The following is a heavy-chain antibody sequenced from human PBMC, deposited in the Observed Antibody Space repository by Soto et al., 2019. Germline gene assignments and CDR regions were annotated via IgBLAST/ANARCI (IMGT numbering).Heavy chain of an antibody. Sequence: EVQLLESGGGLVQPGWSLRLSCAASGFTFSSYAMSWVRQAPGKGLEWVSTISTSGGSTYYADSVKGRFTISRDNSRNTLSLQMNSLRAEDTAIYYCAKRSPYYFDYWGQGTLVTVSS. CDR1: GFTFSSYA. J-gene: IGHJ4*02. CDR2: ISTSGGST. CDR3: AKRSPYYFDY. V-gene: IGHV3-23*01.